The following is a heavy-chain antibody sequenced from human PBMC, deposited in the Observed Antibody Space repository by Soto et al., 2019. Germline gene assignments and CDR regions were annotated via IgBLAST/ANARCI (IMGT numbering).Heavy chain of an antibody. V-gene: IGHV1-69*12. J-gene: IGHJ6*02. CDR2: IIPVFGTA. CDR3: ARGDATKLGVTTYYGMDV. CDR1: GGSLTNYG. D-gene: IGHD3-22*01. Sequence: QVQLVQSGAEVKKPGSSVKVSCRASGGSLTNYGVSWVRQAPGQGLEWMGGIIPVFGTANYAQKCQGRVTIAADESKSTVFMAVRSLRSEDTAVYYCARGDATKLGVTTYYGMDVWGQGTTVTVSS.